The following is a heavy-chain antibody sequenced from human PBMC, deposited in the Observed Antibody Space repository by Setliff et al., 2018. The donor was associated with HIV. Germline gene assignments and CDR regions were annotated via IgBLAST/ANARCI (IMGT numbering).Heavy chain of an antibody. J-gene: IGHJ4*02. CDR1: GYSIRDNF. CDR2: INQDGSEK. D-gene: IGHD7-27*01. Sequence: ETLSLTCAVSGYSIRDNFFWGWVRQPPGKGLEWVANINQDGSEKNYVDSVKGRFTISRDNAKNSLYLQMNSLRAEDTAVYYCVRHKDRWGAIDYWGQGTLVTVSS. V-gene: IGHV3-7*01. CDR3: VRHKDRWGAIDY.